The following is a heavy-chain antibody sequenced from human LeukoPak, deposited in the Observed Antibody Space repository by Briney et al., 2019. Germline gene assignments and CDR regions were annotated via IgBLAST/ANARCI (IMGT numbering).Heavy chain of an antibody. CDR3: ARHLRGNIVTMIFDY. CDR2: IYYSGST. V-gene: IGHV4-39*01. CDR1: GGSISSSSYY. D-gene: IGHD5-12*01. Sequence: SETLSLTCTVSGGSISSSSYYWGWIRQPPGKGLEWIGSIYYSGSTYYNPSLKSRVTISVDTSKNQSSLKLSSVTAADTAVYYCARHLRGNIVTMIFDYWGQGTLVTVSS. J-gene: IGHJ4*02.